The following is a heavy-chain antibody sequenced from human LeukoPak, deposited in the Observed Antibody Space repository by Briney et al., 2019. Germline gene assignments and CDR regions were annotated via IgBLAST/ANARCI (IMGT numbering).Heavy chain of an antibody. CDR2: IRSDGSNK. J-gene: IGHJ4*02. V-gene: IGHV3-30*02. Sequence: GGSLRLSCAASGFTFSTYGMHWVRQAPGKGLEWVTFIRSDGSNKYYADSVKGRFTISRDNSKNTLYLQMNSLRAEDTAVYYCARDSAMVRGKPLLWGQGTLVTVSS. CDR1: GFTFSTYG. CDR3: ARDSAMVRGKPLL. D-gene: IGHD3-10*01.